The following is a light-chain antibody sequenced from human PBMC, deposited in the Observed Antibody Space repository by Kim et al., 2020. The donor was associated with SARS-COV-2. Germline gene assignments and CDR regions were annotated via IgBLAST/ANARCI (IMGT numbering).Light chain of an antibody. CDR1: QSVSNY. CDR2: DAS. Sequence: EIVLTQSPATLSLSPGERATLSCMASQSVSNYLAWYRQKPGQAPRLLIYDASNRATGIPARFSGSGSGTDFTLTISSLEPEDFVVYYCQQRSKWPFTFGGGTKVDIK. CDR3: QQRSKWPFT. V-gene: IGKV3-11*01. J-gene: IGKJ4*01.